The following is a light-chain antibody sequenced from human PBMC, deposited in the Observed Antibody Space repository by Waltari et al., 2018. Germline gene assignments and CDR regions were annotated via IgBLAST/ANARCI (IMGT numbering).Light chain of an antibody. Sequence: DIQLTQSPPSVSASVGDRVIITCRASQVVRTWLAWYQQKPGEAPKLLIYAASSLLSGVPSRFTGSGSGTDFALTINNLQPDDFATYFCQQGHSFPITFGQGTRVDIK. V-gene: IGKV1-12*01. CDR3: QQGHSFPIT. CDR1: QVVRTW. J-gene: IGKJ5*01. CDR2: AAS.